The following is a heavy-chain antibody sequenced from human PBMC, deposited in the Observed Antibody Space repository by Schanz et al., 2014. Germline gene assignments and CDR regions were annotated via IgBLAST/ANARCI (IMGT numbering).Heavy chain of an antibody. J-gene: IGHJ5*02. CDR1: GGTFSSFG. Sequence: QLEQSGAEVKKPGSSVKVSCKASGGTFSSFGINWVRQAPGQGLEWMGRIIPILGIATYAQKFQGRLTITADKSTSTASMELSSLKSEDTAVYYCARGPLGTSPWGQGTLVTVSS. CDR3: ARGPLGTSP. D-gene: IGHD5-12*01. CDR2: IIPILGIA. V-gene: IGHV1-69*04.